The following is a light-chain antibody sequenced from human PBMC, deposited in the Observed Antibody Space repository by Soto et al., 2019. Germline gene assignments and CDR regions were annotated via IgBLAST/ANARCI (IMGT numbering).Light chain of an antibody. Sequence: EIVMTQSPVTLSVSPGERVTLSCRASQNVNINLAWYQQRPDQAPRVLIYGASNRASGIPDRFSGSGSGTDFTLTISSLEPDDFALYYCQQYKDWPPITFGGGTRVEIK. CDR1: QNVNIN. CDR3: QQYKDWPPIT. J-gene: IGKJ4*01. V-gene: IGKV3D-15*01. CDR2: GAS.